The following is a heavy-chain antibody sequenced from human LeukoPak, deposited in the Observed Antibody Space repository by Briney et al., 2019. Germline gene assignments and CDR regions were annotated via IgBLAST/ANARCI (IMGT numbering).Heavy chain of an antibody. CDR2: IYTSGSP. D-gene: IGHD2-2*01. CDR1: GGSISSYY. Sequence: SETLSLTCTVSGGSISSYYWNWIRQPAGKGLEWIGRIYTSGSPKYNPSLKSRVTTSVDTSKNQFSLRLSSVTAADTAVYYCARAARHCNSTICYPEYFQHWGQGTLVTVSS. J-gene: IGHJ1*01. V-gene: IGHV4-4*07. CDR3: ARAARHCNSTICYPEYFQH.